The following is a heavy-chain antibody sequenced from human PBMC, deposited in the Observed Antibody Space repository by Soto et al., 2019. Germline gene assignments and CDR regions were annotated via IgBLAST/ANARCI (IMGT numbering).Heavy chain of an antibody. V-gene: IGHV3-30*18. CDR2: ISYDGSNK. Sequence: PGGSLRLSCAASGFTFSSYGMHWVRQAPGKGLEWVAVISYDGSNKYYADSAKGRFTISRDNSKNTLYLQMNSLRAEDTAVYYCAKDLGYSYGYYYGMDVWGQGTTVTV. D-gene: IGHD5-18*01. CDR1: GFTFSSYG. CDR3: AKDLGYSYGYYYGMDV. J-gene: IGHJ6*02.